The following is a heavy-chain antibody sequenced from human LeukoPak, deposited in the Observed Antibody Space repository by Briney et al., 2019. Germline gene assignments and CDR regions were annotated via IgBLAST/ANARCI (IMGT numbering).Heavy chain of an antibody. Sequence: SVKVSCKASGGTFSSYAISWVRQAPGQGLEWMGGIIPIFGTANYAQKFQGRVMITADESTSTAYMELSSLRSEDTAVYYCARGTTGTTPPYYYYGMDVWGKGTTVTVSS. CDR2: IIPIFGTA. CDR1: GGTFSSYA. V-gene: IGHV1-69*01. D-gene: IGHD1-1*01. J-gene: IGHJ6*04. CDR3: ARGTTGTTPPYYYYGMDV.